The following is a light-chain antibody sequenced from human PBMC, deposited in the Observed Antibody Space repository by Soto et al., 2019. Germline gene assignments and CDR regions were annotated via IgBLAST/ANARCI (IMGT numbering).Light chain of an antibody. Sequence: IQLTQSPSSLSASVGDRVTITCRASQGISSYLTWYQQKPGKAPKLLIYAASTLQSGDQSRYSGSGSVTDFTLTISSLQPEDFATYYCQQLNSYPLTFGGGTKVDI. CDR2: AAS. CDR1: QGISSY. CDR3: QQLNSYPLT. J-gene: IGKJ4*01. V-gene: IGKV1-9*01.